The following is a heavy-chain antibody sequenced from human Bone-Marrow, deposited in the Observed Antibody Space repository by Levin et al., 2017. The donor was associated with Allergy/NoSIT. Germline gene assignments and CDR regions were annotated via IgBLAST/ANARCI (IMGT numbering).Heavy chain of an antibody. D-gene: IGHD2-21*02. J-gene: IGHJ4*02. CDR1: GESFSGHY. CDR3: ARFRLLFSLGFDH. CDR2: VTHTGAA. Sequence: SETLSLTCAVHGESFSGHYWTWVRQPPGRGLEWIGEVTHTGAAHYSPSLKSRVIISVDTSKNHFSLKMNSVTAADTAVYYCARFRLLFSLGFDHWGQGALVTVSS. V-gene: IGHV4-34*01.